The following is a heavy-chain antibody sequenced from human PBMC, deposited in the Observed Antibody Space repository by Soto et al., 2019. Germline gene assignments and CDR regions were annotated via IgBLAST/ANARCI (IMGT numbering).Heavy chain of an antibody. J-gene: IGHJ6*02. D-gene: IGHD1-26*01. CDR3: ARDMSGGTYNYYYGMDV. CDR1: GFTFSNYA. CDR2: ISGSGSPT. Sequence: GGSLRLSCAASGFTFSNYAMHWVRQAPGRGLEWVSAISGSGSPTYYADSVKGRFTISRDNSKNTLYLQMNSLRADDTAVYYCARDMSGGTYNYYYGMDVWGQGTTVTVSS. V-gene: IGHV3-23*01.